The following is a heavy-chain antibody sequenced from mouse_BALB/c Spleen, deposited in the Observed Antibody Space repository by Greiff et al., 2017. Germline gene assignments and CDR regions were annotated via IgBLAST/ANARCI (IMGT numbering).Heavy chain of an antibody. V-gene: IGHV1-54*01. CDR1: GYAFTNYL. D-gene: IGHD1-1*01. CDR3: ARSTTVVAPFAY. Sequence: QLQQSGAELVRPGTSVKVSCKASGYAFTNYLIEWVKQRPGQGLEWIGVINPGSGGTNYNEKFKGKATLTADKSSSTAYMQLSSLTSDDSAVYFCARSTTVVAPFAYWGQGTLVTVSA. J-gene: IGHJ3*01. CDR2: INPGSGGT.